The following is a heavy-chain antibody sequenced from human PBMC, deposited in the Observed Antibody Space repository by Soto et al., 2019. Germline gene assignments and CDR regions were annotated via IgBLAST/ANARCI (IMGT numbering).Heavy chain of an antibody. D-gene: IGHD6-19*01. J-gene: IGHJ5*02. V-gene: IGHV4-34*01. Sequence: SETLSLTCAVYGWSFSGYYCSWIRPPPGKGLEWIGVINHSGSTNYNPSLKSRVTISVDTSKNQFSLKLSSVSAADTVVYYCARTSSGWYYFRWFDPRGQGTLVTVSP. CDR1: GWSFSGYY. CDR2: INHSGST. CDR3: ARTSSGWYYFRWFDP.